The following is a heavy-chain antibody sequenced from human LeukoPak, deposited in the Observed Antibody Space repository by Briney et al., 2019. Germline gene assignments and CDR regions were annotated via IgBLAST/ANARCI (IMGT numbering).Heavy chain of an antibody. V-gene: IGHV3-30*02. J-gene: IGHJ4*02. D-gene: IGHD1-26*01. CDR1: GFTFSSNG. CDR2: TRYDGSKT. Sequence: GGSLRLSCAASGFTFSSNGMHWVRQTPGKGLDGVAFTRYDGSKTFYGDSVRGRFTISRDNSKNTLYLQMNSLTTDDSAVYYCAKARYSGSPALDFWGQGTLVTVSS. CDR3: AKARYSGSPALDF.